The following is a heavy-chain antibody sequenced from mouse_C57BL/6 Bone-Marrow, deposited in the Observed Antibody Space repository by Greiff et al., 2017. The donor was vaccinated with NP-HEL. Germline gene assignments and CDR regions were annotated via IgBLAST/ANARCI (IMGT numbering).Heavy chain of an antibody. CDR1: GYTFTNYW. D-gene: IGHD2-1*01. Sequence: QVQLQQSGAELVRPGTSVKMSCKASGYTFTNYWIGWAKQRPGHGLEWIGDIYPGGGYTNYNEKFKGKATLTADKSSSTAYMQFSSLTSEDSAIYYCEIYGNLGAMDYWGQGTSVTVSS. J-gene: IGHJ4*01. V-gene: IGHV1-63*01. CDR2: IYPGGGYT. CDR3: EIYGNLGAMDY.